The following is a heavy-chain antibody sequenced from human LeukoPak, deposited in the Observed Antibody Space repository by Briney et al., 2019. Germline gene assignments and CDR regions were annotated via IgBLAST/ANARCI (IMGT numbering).Heavy chain of an antibody. Sequence: PSETLSLTCTVSGDSISSTSYYWSWIRQHPGKGLEWIGYIYYSGSTYYNPSLKSRVTISVDTSKNQFSLKLSSVTAADTAVYYCARVGVTTEVYFDYWGQGTLVTVSS. CDR2: IYYSGST. CDR1: GDSISSTSYY. CDR3: ARVGVTTEVYFDY. D-gene: IGHD4-11*01. J-gene: IGHJ4*02. V-gene: IGHV4-31*03.